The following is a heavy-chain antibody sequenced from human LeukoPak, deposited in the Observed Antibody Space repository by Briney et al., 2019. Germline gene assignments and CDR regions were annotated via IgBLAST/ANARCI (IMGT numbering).Heavy chain of an antibody. V-gene: IGHV1-46*01. CDR2: INPGGGST. J-gene: IGHJ4*02. Sequence: ASVKVSCKASGYTFVNYYIHWVRQAPGQGLEWMGLINPGGGSTTYSQKFQGRVTMTRDTSTSTVYMELNSLTSEDTAVYFCARARTGDSDYWGQGTLVTVFS. CDR1: GYTFVNYY. D-gene: IGHD7-27*01. CDR3: ARARTGDSDY.